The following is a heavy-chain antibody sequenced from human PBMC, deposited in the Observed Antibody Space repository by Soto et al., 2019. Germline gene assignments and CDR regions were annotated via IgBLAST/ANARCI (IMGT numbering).Heavy chain of an antibody. Sequence: GGSLRLSCAASGFTFSTYWMSWLRQAPEKEPEWVANIKQDESEKHYVDSVKGRFTISRDNAKNSLYLQMNSLRVEDTATYYCARIGDSYGDNFDYWGQGTLVTVSS. D-gene: IGHD4-17*01. V-gene: IGHV3-7*01. CDR1: GFTFSTYW. CDR3: ARIGDSYGDNFDY. J-gene: IGHJ4*02. CDR2: IKQDESEK.